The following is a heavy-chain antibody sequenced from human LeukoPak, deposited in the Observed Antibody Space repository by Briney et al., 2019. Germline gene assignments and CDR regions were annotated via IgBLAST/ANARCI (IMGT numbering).Heavy chain of an antibody. CDR1: GGSFSGYY. V-gene: IGHV4-34*01. D-gene: IGHD3-10*01. CDR3: ARGRGYYGSGRLGPNGDY. J-gene: IGHJ4*02. CDR2: INHSGST. Sequence: PSETLSLTCAVYGGSFSGYYWSWIRQPPGKGLEWIGEINHSGSTNYNPSLKSRVTISVDTSKNQFSLKLSSVTAADTAVYYCARGRGYYGSGRLGPNGDYWGQGTLVTVSS.